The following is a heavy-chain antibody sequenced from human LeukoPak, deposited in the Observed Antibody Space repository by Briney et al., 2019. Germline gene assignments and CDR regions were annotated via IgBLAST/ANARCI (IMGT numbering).Heavy chain of an antibody. V-gene: IGHV4-39*07. CDR3: ARRSLAVAGTDY. CDR1: GASISSSTYY. Sequence: PSETLSLACTVSGASISSSTYYWGWIRQPPGKGLEWIGSIYYSGSTYYNPSLKSRVTISVDTSKNQFSLKLSSVTAADTAVYYCARRSLAVAGTDYWGQGTLVAVSS. CDR2: IYYSGST. D-gene: IGHD6-19*01. J-gene: IGHJ4*02.